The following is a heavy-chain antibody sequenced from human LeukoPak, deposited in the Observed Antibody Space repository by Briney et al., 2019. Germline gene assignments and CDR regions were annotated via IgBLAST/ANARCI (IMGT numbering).Heavy chain of an antibody. D-gene: IGHD1-26*01. CDR3: ARIGGSSGAFYFDY. CDR1: GGSFSGYY. Sequence: SETLSLTCAVYGGSFSGYYWSWIRQPPGKGLEWIGEINHSGSTNYNPSLKSRVTISVDTSKNQFSLKLSSVTAADTAVYYCARIGGSSGAFYFDYWGQGTLVTVSS. CDR2: INHSGST. J-gene: IGHJ4*02. V-gene: IGHV4-34*01.